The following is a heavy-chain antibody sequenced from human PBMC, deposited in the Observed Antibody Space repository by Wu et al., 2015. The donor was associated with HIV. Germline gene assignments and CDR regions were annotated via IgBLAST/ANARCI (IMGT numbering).Heavy chain of an antibody. CDR1: GGTFSSFS. V-gene: IGHV1-69*05. D-gene: IGHD6-13*01. J-gene: IGHJ4*02. Sequence: QVQLVQSGAEVKKPGSSVRLSCKASGGTFSSFSVNWVRQAPGQGLEWMGGIIPIFDTSTYAQIFQGRVTITSDESTSTAYMDLTSLRSDDTAVYYCARGFSSTWYDRFDLWGQGTLVTVSS. CDR2: IIPIFDTS. CDR3: ARGFSSTWYDRFDL.